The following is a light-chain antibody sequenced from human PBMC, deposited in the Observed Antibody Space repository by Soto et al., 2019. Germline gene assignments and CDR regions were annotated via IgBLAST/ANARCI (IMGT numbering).Light chain of an antibody. CDR3: QQYNSYSWP. CDR1: QTISSW. Sequence: DIQITQSPSTLSASVGDRVTITCRARQTISSWLAWYQQKPGKAPKLLIYDASSLESGVPSRFSGNRSGTEFTLTISSLQPDDFATYYCQQYNSYSWPFGQGTKVAI. CDR2: DAS. V-gene: IGKV1-5*01. J-gene: IGKJ1*01.